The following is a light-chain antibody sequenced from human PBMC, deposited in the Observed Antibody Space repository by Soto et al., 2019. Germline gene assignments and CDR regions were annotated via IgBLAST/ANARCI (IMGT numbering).Light chain of an antibody. CDR3: QQYGNLPALT. CDR1: QDITTY. CDR2: DAS. V-gene: IGKV1-33*01. J-gene: IGKJ4*01. Sequence: DIQMTQSPSSLSASVGDTVTISCQASQDITTYLNWYQQKPGKAPKLLIYDASNLETGVSSRFSGGGSGTDFTFTINSLQPEDIGTYYCQQYGNLPALTFGGGTKVQI.